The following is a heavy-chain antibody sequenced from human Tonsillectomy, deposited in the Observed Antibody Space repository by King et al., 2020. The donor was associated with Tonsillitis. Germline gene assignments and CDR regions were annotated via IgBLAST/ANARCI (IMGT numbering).Heavy chain of an antibody. CDR2: IHPTGRSR. CDR3: GRVYVGSYQSTTSFYGMDV. V-gene: IGHV1-46*01. D-gene: IGHD1-26*01. J-gene: IGHJ6*02. Sequence: HVQLVESGAEVRKPGASVKVSCGASGYTFSSYYMHWVRQAPGEGLEWMGVIHPTGRSRTYAQKFQGRVTMTSDPSTSTVNMELNNLRAEDTAVYFCGRVYVGSYQSTTSFYGMDVWGQGTTVTVSS. CDR1: GYTFSSYY.